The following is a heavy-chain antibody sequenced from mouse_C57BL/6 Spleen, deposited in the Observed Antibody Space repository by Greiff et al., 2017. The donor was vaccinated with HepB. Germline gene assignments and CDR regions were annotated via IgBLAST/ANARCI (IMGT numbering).Heavy chain of an antibody. CDR3: ARTARIKY. D-gene: IGHD1-2*01. J-gene: IGHJ2*01. Sequence: EVQLQESGPGLVKPSQSLSLTCTVTGYSITSGYGWNWIRQFPGNKLEWMGYISYSGSTNYNPSLKSRFPITRDTSKNQFFLQLNSVTTEDTATSYCARTARIKYWGQGTTLTVSS. CDR2: ISYSGST. CDR1: GYSITSGYG. V-gene: IGHV3-2*02.